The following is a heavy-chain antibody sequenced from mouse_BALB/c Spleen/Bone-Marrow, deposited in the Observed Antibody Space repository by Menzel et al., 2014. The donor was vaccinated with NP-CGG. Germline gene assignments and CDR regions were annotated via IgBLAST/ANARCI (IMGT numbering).Heavy chain of an antibody. CDR3: ARYDGYFDY. V-gene: IGHV1-54*01. CDR1: GYAFXDYL. J-gene: IGHJ2*01. Sequence: VMLVESGAELVRPGTSVKVSCKASGYAFXDYLMEWLKQRPGQGLEWIGVINPGSGSTNYNEKFKDKATLTADKSSSTAYMQLSSLTSDDSAVYFCARYDGYFDYWGQGTILTVSS. D-gene: IGHD2-3*01. CDR2: INPGSGST.